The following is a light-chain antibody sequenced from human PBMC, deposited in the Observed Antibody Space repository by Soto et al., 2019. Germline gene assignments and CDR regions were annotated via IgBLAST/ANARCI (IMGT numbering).Light chain of an antibody. Sequence: QSVLTQPPSVSAAPGQKVTISCSGSSSNIGNNYVSWYQQFPGTAPKLLIYDNSKRPSGIPDRFSGSKSGTSATLGITGLQTGDEADYYCGTWDSSLSVGFGGGTKLTVL. CDR2: DNS. CDR1: SSNIGNNY. CDR3: GTWDSSLSVG. J-gene: IGLJ2*01. V-gene: IGLV1-51*01.